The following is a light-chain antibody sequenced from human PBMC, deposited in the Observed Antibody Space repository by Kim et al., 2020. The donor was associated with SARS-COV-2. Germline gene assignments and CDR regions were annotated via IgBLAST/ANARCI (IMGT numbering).Light chain of an antibody. CDR3: QHYGNSPLS. J-gene: IGKJ4*01. V-gene: IGKV3-20*01. CDR1: QSINSRY. Sequence: LSPGERATLSCRASQSINSRYLAWYQEKPGQPPRLLIYGASRRATGIPDRFSGSESGTDFTLTITRLEPEDFAVYYCQHYGNSPLSFAGGTKLEI. CDR2: GAS.